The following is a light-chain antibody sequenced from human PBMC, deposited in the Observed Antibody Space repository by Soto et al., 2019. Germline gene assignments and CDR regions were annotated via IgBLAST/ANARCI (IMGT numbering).Light chain of an antibody. V-gene: IGLV2-23*01. J-gene: IGLJ1*01. CDR3: CSYAGTSTYV. CDR2: EGS. Sequence: QSALTQPASVSGSPGQSITISCTGTSSDVGSYNLVSWYQQHPGKAPKHILYEGSKRPSGVSYRFSGSKSGNTASLTISGLQAEDEADYYCCSYAGTSTYVCGSGTKLTVL. CDR1: SSDVGSYNL.